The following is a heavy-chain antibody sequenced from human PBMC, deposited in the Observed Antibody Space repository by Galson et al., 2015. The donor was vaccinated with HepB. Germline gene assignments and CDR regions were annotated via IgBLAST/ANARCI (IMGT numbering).Heavy chain of an antibody. CDR1: GFTFSSYA. Sequence: SLRLSCAASGFTFSSYAMSWVRQAPGKGLEWVSGISGSGGGTYYADSVKGRFTISRDNSKNTLFLQMNSLRAEDTAVYYCAKDSSGDGSDGAFDIWGQGTMVTVSS. CDR2: ISGSGGGT. V-gene: IGHV3-23*01. D-gene: IGHD1-26*01. CDR3: AKDSSGDGSDGAFDI. J-gene: IGHJ3*02.